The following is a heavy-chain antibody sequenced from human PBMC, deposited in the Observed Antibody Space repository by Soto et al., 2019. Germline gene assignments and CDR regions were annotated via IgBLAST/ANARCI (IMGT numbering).Heavy chain of an antibody. CDR1: GFSLSNARMS. CDR3: ARIRGWGWLGPNDY. Sequence: GSGPTLVNPTDTLTLTCTVSGFSLSNARMSVSWIRQPPGKALEWLAHIFSNDAKSYSASLKNRLTISKDTSKSQVVLTMTKMDPVDTATYYCARIRGWGWLGPNDYWGQGTLVTVSS. J-gene: IGHJ4*02. V-gene: IGHV2-26*01. D-gene: IGHD3-10*01. CDR2: IFSNDAK.